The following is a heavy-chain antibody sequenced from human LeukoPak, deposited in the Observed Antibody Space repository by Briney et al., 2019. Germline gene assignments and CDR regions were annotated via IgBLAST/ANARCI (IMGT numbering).Heavy chain of an antibody. V-gene: IGHV3-30-3*01. J-gene: IGHJ4*02. D-gene: IGHD1-26*01. CDR2: ISYDGSNK. Sequence: GGSLRLSCAASGFTFSSYAMHWVHQAPGKGLEWVAVISYDGSNKYYADSVKSRFTISRDNSKNTLYLQMNSLRAEDTAVYYCARDGHSNIVGATLDYWGQGTLVTVSS. CDR1: GFTFSSYA. CDR3: ARDGHSNIVGATLDY.